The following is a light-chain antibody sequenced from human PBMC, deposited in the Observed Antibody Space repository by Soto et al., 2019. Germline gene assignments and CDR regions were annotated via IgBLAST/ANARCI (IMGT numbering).Light chain of an antibody. CDR2: AAS. V-gene: IGKV1-12*01. J-gene: IGKJ2*01. CDR3: QQATSFPPKYT. CDR1: QGISSW. Sequence: DIQMTQSPSSVSASVGDRVTITCRASQGISSWLAWYQQKPGKAPKLLIYAASSLQSGVPSRFRGSGSSTAFTLTISSLQPEDFAPYYYQQATSFPPKYTFGQGTKLEIK.